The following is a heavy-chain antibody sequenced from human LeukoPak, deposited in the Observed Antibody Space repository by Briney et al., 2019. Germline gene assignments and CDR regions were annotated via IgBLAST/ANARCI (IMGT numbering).Heavy chain of an antibody. CDR3: ARDKVSTKGHSSGWSFDY. CDR1: GFTFSSYA. V-gene: IGHV3-30*04. Sequence: GGSLRLSCAASGFTFSSYAMHWVRQAPGKGLEWVAVTSNDGINKYYSDSVKGRLTMSRDNSKNTLYLQMDSLRAEDTAVYYCARDKVSTKGHSSGWSFDYWGQGTLVTVSS. D-gene: IGHD6-19*01. CDR2: TSNDGINK. J-gene: IGHJ4*02.